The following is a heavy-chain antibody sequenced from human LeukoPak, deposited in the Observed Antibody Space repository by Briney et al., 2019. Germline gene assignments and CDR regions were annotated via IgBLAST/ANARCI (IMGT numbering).Heavy chain of an antibody. CDR2: INPSGGST. CDR1: GYTFTSYY. Sequence: GASVKVSCKASGYTFTSYYMHWVRQSPGQGLEWMGIINPSGGSTSYAQKFQGRVTMTRDTSTSTVYMELSSLRSEDTAMFYCARGSQGGYNYGFFDYWGQGTLVTVSS. D-gene: IGHD5-18*01. V-gene: IGHV1-46*01. J-gene: IGHJ4*02. CDR3: ARGSQGGYNYGFFDY.